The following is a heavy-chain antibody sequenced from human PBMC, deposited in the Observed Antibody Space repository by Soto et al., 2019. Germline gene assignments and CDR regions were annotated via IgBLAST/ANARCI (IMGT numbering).Heavy chain of an antibody. CDR2: IYWDDDK. D-gene: IGHD1-26*01. CDR1: GFSLSTSGVG. V-gene: IGHV2-5*02. J-gene: IGHJ4*02. Sequence: QITLKESGPTLVKPTQTLTLTCAFSGFSLSTSGVGVGWIRQPPGKALEWLALIYWDDDKRYSPSLKSRHTITKDTSKNQVVLTLTNMAPVDTATDYCAHRLWVGRTEDYFDYWGQGTLVTVSS. CDR3: AHRLWVGRTEDYFDY.